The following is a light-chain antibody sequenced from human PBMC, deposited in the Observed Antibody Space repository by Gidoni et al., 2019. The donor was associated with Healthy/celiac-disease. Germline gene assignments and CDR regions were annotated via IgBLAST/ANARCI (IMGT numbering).Light chain of an antibody. V-gene: IGLV1-44*01. Sequence: QSVLAQPPSASGTPGQRVTISCSGDISTIGGHTVDWYQQLPGAAPLLLIHSDTRRPSGIPGRFSGSKSGISASLTISGLQSEDEADYFCAAWDDVLDGYVFGTGTRVTAL. CDR3: AAWDDVLDGYV. J-gene: IGLJ1*01. CDR1: ISTIGGHT. CDR2: SDT.